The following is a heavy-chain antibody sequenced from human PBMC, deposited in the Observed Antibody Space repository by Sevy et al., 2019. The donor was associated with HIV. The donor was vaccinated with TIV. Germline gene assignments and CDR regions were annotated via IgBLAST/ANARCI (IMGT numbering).Heavy chain of an antibody. J-gene: IGHJ4*02. Sequence: LSLTCTVSGGSISSGGYYWSWIRQHAGKGLEWIGYIYYSGSTYYNPSLKSRVTISVDTSKNQFSLKLSSVTAADTAVYYCARHIAVAETGYFDYWGQGTLVTVSS. CDR3: ARHIAVAETGYFDY. CDR2: IYYSGST. V-gene: IGHV4-31*03. D-gene: IGHD6-19*01. CDR1: GGSISSGGYY.